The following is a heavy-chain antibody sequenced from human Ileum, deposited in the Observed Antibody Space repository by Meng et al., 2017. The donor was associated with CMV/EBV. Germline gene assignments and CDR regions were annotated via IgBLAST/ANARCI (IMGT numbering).Heavy chain of an antibody. CDR3: ARDYGEPFDY. J-gene: IGHJ4*02. CDR1: GDRVSRNSAA. Sequence: SPTLSLPCAISGDRVSRNSAAWNWIRQSPSRGLEWLGRTYYRSKWYNDYAVSVNSRITINPDTSKNQFSLQLNSVTPEDTAVYYCARDYGEPFDYWGQGTLVTVSS. CDR2: TYYRSKWYN. D-gene: IGHD4/OR15-4a*01. V-gene: IGHV6-1*01.